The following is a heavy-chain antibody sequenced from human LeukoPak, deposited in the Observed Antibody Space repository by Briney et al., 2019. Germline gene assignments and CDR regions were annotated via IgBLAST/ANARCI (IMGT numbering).Heavy chain of an antibody. D-gene: IGHD4-23*01. CDR3: ARVNLDYGGNPNDY. J-gene: IGHJ4*02. CDR1: GFTFSSYG. CDR2: IWHDGSNK. Sequence: GGSLRLSCAASGFTFSSYGMHWVRQAPGKGLEWVAVIWHDGSNKYYADSVKGRSTISRDNSKNTLYLQMNSLRAEDTAVYYCARVNLDYGGNPNDYWGQGTLVTVSS. V-gene: IGHV3-33*01.